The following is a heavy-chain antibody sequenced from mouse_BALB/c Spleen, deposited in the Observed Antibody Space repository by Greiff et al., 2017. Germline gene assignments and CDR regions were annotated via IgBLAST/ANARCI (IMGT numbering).Heavy chain of an antibody. CDR1: GYTFTDYN. V-gene: IGHV1S29*02. D-gene: IGHD3-1*01. Sequence: VHVKQSGPELVKPGASVKISCKASGYTFTDYNMHWVKQSHGKSLEWIGYIYPYNGGTGYNQKFKSKATLTVDNSSSTAYMELRSLTSEDSAVYYCARGALYWYFDVWGAGTTVTVSS. J-gene: IGHJ1*01. CDR3: ARGALYWYFDV. CDR2: IYPYNGGT.